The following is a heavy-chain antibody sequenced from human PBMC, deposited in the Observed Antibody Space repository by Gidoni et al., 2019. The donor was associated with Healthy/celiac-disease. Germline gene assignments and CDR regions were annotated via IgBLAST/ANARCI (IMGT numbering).Heavy chain of an antibody. CDR3: ARGMEAAAGTVNWFDP. CDR1: GFTFSSYS. Sequence: EVQLVESGGGLVKPGGSLRLSCAASGFTFSSYSMNWVRQATGKGLDWVSSISSSSMYIYYADSVKGRFTISRDNAKNSLYLQMNSLRAEDTAVYYCARGMEAAAGTVNWFDPWGQGTRVTVSS. CDR2: ISSSSMYI. V-gene: IGHV3-21*01. D-gene: IGHD6-13*01. J-gene: IGHJ5*02.